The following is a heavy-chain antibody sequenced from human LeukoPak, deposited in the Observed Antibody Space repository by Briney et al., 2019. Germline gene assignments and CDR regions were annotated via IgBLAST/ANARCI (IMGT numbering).Heavy chain of an antibody. CDR2: ISAYNGNT. V-gene: IGHV1-18*01. Sequence: GAVKVSCKASVYTFTSYGISWVRQAPGQGRDWMGWISAYNGNTNYAQKLRGRVTMTTDTSTSTAYMEIRSQRSNNTAVYYCTRDRQGFSSSWQKQNWFDPWGQGTLVTVSS. CDR3: TRDRQGFSSSWQKQNWFDP. J-gene: IGHJ5*02. D-gene: IGHD6-13*01. CDR1: VYTFTSYG.